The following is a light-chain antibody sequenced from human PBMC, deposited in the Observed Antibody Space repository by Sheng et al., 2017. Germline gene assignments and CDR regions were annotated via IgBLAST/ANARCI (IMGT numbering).Light chain of an antibody. J-gene: IGKJ4*01. Sequence: DIHQTQSPSAVSASVGDRVVISCRASQRISSWLAWYQKKPGKAPQLLIYAASTLHSGVPSKFSGSESGTNFTLTISSLQPEDIATYFCQQAKGFPPTFGGGPKVEIK. CDR1: QRISSW. CDR2: AAS. V-gene: IGKV1-12*01. CDR3: QQAKGFPPT.